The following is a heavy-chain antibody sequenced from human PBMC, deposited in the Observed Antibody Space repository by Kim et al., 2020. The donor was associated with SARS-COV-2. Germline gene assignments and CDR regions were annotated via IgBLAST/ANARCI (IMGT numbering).Heavy chain of an antibody. CDR2: ICYSGST. D-gene: IGHD5-18*01. J-gene: IGHJ6*01. Sequence: SETLSLTCTVSGGSISSSSYYWGWIRQPPGKGLEWIGSICYSGSTYYNPSLKSRVTISVDTSKNQFSLKLSSVTAADTAVYYCARHNAAMVLFKGVNHY. CDR1: GGSISSSSYY. V-gene: IGHV4-39*01. CDR3: ARHNAAMVLFKGVNHY.